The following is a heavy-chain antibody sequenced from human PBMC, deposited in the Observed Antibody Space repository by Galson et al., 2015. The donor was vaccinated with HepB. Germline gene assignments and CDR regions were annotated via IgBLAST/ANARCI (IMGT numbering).Heavy chain of an antibody. D-gene: IGHD6-13*01. J-gene: IGHJ5*02. CDR2: IKSKTDGETT. Sequence: SLRLSCAASGFTFSNAWMNWVRQAPGKGLEWVGRIKSKTDGETTDYAAPVKGRFIISRDDSKNMLYLRMNSLKTEDTAMYYCTTQGAATYLTWFDPWGQGTLLTVSS. CDR3: TTQGAATYLTWFDP. CDR1: GFTFSNAW. V-gene: IGHV3-15*07.